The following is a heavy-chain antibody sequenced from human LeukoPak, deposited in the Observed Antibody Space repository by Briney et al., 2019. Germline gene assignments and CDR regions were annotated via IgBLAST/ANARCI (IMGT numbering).Heavy chain of an antibody. D-gene: IGHD5-18*01. CDR1: GGSISSYY. Sequence: SETLSLTCTVSGGSISSYYWSWIRRPPGKGLEWIGYIYYSGSTNYNPSLKSRVTISVDTSKNQFYLKLSSVTAADTAVYYCASGYSYGYQRKWGQGTLVTVSS. CDR2: IYYSGST. V-gene: IGHV4-59*01. J-gene: IGHJ4*02. CDR3: ASGYSYGYQRK.